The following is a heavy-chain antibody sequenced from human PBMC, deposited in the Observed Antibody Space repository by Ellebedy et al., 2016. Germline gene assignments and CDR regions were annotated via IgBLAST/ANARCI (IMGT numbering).Heavy chain of an antibody. CDR1: GFSLNTSGMC. CDR3: ARAIVAKVPYYYYYGMDV. CDR2: IAWVDDK. D-gene: IGHD5-12*01. J-gene: IGHJ6*02. V-gene: IGHV2-70*11. Sequence: SGPTLVKPTQTLTLTCTFSGFSLNTSGMCVSWIRQPPGQALEWLARIAWVDDKYYRTSLKTRLTISKDTSKNQVVLTMTNMDPVDTATFYCARAIVAKVPYYYYYGMDVWGQGTTVTVSS.